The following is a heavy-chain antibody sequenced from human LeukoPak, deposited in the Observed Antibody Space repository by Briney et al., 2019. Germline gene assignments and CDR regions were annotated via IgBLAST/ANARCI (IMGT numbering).Heavy chain of an antibody. V-gene: IGHV4-39*01. CDR3: ARHQLNLAVGANDY. D-gene: IGHD1-26*01. CDR2: ICYSGST. J-gene: IGHJ4*02. CDR1: GVSISSSSYY. Sequence: PSETLSLTCTVSGVSISSSSYYWGWLRQPPGKGLEWIGSICYSGSTYYNPSRKSRVTISVDTSKNQLSLKLSSVTAADTAVYYCARHQLNLAVGANDYWGQGTLVTVSS.